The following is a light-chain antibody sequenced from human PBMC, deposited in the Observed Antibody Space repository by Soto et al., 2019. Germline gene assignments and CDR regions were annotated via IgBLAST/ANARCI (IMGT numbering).Light chain of an antibody. CDR1: QSISSY. CDR2: AAS. J-gene: IGKJ1*01. Sequence: DIQMTNSRSSLSASVGDRVTITCRASQSISSYLNWYQQKPGKAPKLLIYAASSLQSGVPSRFSGSVSGTDFTLTISSLQPEDFATYYCQQSYSTPGTLVQGTKVYIK. CDR3: QQSYSTPGT. V-gene: IGKV1-39*01.